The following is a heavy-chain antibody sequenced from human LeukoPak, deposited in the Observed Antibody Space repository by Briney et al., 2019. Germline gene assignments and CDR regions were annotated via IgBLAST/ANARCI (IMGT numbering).Heavy chain of an antibody. CDR2: IYYSGST. Sequence: PSETLSLTCTVSGGSISSSSYYWGWIRQPPGKGLEWIGSIYYSGSTYYNPSLKSRVTISVDTSKNQFSLKLSSVTAADTAVYYCASQPALDYPYYFDYWGQGTLVTVSS. D-gene: IGHD3-16*01. CDR3: ASQPALDYPYYFDY. CDR1: GGSISSSSYY. J-gene: IGHJ4*02. V-gene: IGHV4-39*01.